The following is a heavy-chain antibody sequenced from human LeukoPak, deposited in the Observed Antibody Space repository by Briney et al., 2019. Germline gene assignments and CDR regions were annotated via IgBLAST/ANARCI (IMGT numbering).Heavy chain of an antibody. Sequence: SQTLSLTXTVSGGSISSGDYYWSWIGQPPGKGLQWIGYIYYSGSTYYNPSLKSRVTISVDTSKSQFSLKLSSVTAADTAVYYCARETYYYGSGSYYLDAFDIWGQGTMVTVSS. CDR2: IYYSGST. J-gene: IGHJ3*02. CDR1: GGSISSGDYY. CDR3: ARETYYYGSGSYYLDAFDI. D-gene: IGHD3-10*01. V-gene: IGHV4-30-4*08.